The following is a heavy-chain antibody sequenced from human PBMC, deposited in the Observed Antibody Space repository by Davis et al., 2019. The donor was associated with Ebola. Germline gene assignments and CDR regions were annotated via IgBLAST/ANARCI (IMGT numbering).Heavy chain of an antibody. CDR3: AREGYYGSGSYVFDP. J-gene: IGHJ5*02. CDR2: INPNSGGT. Sequence: ASVQVSCKASGYTFTGYYMHWVRQAPGQGLEWMGRINPNSGGTNYAQKFQGRVTMTRDTSISTAYMELSRLRSDDTAVYYCAREGYYGSGSYVFDPWGQGTLVTVSS. V-gene: IGHV1-2*06. CDR1: GYTFTGYY. D-gene: IGHD3-10*01.